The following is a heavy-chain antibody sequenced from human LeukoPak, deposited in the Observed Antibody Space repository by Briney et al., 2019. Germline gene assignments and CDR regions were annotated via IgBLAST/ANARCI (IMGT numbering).Heavy chain of an antibody. CDR3: AKGYHDSSNYYAPFDY. Sequence: PGGSLRLSCAASGFTFSSYAMSWVRQAPGKGLEWVSAMSGSGGSTHYADSAKGRFTISRDNSKNTLYLQMNSLRAEDTAVFYCAKGYHDSSNYYAPFDYWGQGTLVTVSS. D-gene: IGHD3-22*01. CDR2: MSGSGGST. V-gene: IGHV3-23*01. CDR1: GFTFSSYA. J-gene: IGHJ4*02.